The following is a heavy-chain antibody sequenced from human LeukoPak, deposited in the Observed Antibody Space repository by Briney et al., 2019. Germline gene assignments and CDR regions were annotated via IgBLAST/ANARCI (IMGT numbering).Heavy chain of an antibody. Sequence: PSETLSLTCTVSGGSISSYYWSWIRQPAGKGLEWIGRIYTSGRTNYNPSLKSRVTMSVDTSKNQFSLKLSSVTAADTAVYYCARGPMFFGVAYCDYWGQGTLVTVSS. J-gene: IGHJ4*02. CDR3: ARGPMFFGVAYCDY. CDR1: GGSISSYY. CDR2: IYTSGRT. D-gene: IGHD3-3*01. V-gene: IGHV4-4*07.